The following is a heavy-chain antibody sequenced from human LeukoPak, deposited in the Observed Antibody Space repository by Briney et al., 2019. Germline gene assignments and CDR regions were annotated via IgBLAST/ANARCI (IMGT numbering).Heavy chain of an antibody. CDR3: AELGITMIGGV. D-gene: IGHD3-10*02. Sequence: GGSLRLSCAASEFTFDIYTMNWVRQAPGKGLEWASSITSNSKYIFYADSVKGRFTISRDNAKKSLHLQMNSLRAEDTAVYYCAELGITMIGGVWGKGTTVTISS. CDR1: EFTFDIYT. V-gene: IGHV3-21*01. J-gene: IGHJ6*04. CDR2: ITSNSKYI.